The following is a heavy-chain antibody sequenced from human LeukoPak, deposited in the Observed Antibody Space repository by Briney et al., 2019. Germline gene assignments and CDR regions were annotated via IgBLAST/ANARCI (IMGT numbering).Heavy chain of an antibody. V-gene: IGHV3-21*01. J-gene: IGHJ4*02. Sequence: GGSLRLSCAASGFTFSSYSMNWVRQAPGKGLEWVSSISSSSSYIYYVDSVKGRFTISRDNAKNSLYLQMNSLRAEDTAVYYCARDGAARDSYVVWGQGTLVTVSS. CDR2: ISSSSSYI. CDR3: ARDGAARDSYVV. CDR1: GFTFSSYS. D-gene: IGHD2-15*01.